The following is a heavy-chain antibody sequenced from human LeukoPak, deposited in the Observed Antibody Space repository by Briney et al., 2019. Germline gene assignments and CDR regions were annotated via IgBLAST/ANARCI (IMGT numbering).Heavy chain of an antibody. CDR3: AKAAAANYYCYYMDV. V-gene: IGHV3-9*01. CDR1: GFTFDDYA. Sequence: TGGSLRLSCAASGFTFDDYAMHWVRQAPGKGLEWVSGISWNSGSIGYADSVKGRFTISRDNAKNSLYLQMNSLRAEDTALYYCAKAAAANYYCYYMDVWGKGTTVTVSS. J-gene: IGHJ6*03. D-gene: IGHD6-13*01. CDR2: ISWNSGSI.